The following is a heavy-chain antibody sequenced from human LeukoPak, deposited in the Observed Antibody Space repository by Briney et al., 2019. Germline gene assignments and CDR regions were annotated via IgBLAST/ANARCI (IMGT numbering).Heavy chain of an antibody. V-gene: IGHV2-5*02. J-gene: IGHJ4*02. Sequence: SGPTLLNPAPPLTLTFTFSGFSLSSSGVGVAWIRQPPGKALEWLSLIYWDDDKRYSSSLKSRLTITQDTPKNQVVLTMTNMDPVDTATYYCARTPAEKWLVALDYWGQGTLVTVSS. CDR2: IYWDDDK. CDR1: GFSLSSSGVG. CDR3: ARTPAEKWLVALDY. D-gene: IGHD6-19*01.